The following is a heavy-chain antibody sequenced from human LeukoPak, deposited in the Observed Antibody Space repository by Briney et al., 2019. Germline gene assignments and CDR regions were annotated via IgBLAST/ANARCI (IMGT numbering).Heavy chain of an antibody. CDR3: AKGPYSSSRINWFDP. Sequence: RSGGSLRLSCAASGFTFSSYGMSWVRQAPGKGVEWVSAISGSGGSTYYADSVKGRFTISRDNSKDTLYLQMNSLRAEDTAVYYCAKGPYSSSRINWFDPWGQGTLVTVSS. V-gene: IGHV3-23*01. D-gene: IGHD6-13*01. CDR1: GFTFSSYG. J-gene: IGHJ5*02. CDR2: ISGSGGST.